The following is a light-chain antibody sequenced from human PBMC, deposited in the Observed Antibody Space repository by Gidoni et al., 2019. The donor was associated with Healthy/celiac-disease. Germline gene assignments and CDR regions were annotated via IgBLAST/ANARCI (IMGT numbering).Light chain of an antibody. CDR1: QCVSSSY. CDR2: GAS. J-gene: IGKJ4*01. V-gene: IGKV3-20*01. Sequence: EIVLTQSPGTLSLSPGDRATLSCRASQCVSSSYLAWSEQKPGQAPRLLIYGASSRANGTPDRFSGSGSGTDFTLTISRLEPEDFAVYYCQQYGSSPLTFGGGTKVEIK. CDR3: QQYGSSPLT.